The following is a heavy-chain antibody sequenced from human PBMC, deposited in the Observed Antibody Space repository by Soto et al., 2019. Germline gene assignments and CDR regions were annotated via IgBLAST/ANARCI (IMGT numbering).Heavy chain of an antibody. CDR2: ISGGGGGK. CDR1: GFSFDNYA. V-gene: IGHV3-23*01. D-gene: IGHD3-22*01. CDR3: AKDVHYDSSGGLDY. J-gene: IGHJ4*02. Sequence: EVELLESGGGLQHPGGSLRLSCTTSGFSFDNYAMSWVRQAPGKGLEWLSAISGGGGGKYYADSVKGRFSVFRDNSKKTVYLQLNGLTIDDTAVYYCAKDVHYDSSGGLDYWGQGTLVTVSS.